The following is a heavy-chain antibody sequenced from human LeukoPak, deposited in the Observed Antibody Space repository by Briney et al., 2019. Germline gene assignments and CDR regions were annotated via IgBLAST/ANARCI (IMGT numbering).Heavy chain of an antibody. J-gene: IGHJ5*02. CDR1: GGSFSGYY. CDR2: INHSGST. D-gene: IGHD1-7*01. V-gene: IGHV4-34*01. Sequence: SETLSLTCAVYGGSFSGYYWSWIRQPPGKGLEWIGEINHSGSTNYNPSLKSRVTISVDTSKNQFSLKLSSVTAADTAVYYCVRSHVGTTGWFDPWGQGTLVTVSS. CDR3: VRSHVGTTGWFDP.